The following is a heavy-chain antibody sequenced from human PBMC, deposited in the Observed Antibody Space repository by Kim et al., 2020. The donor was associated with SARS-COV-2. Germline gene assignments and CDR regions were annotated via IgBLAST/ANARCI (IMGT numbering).Heavy chain of an antibody. CDR2: IYYSGST. D-gene: IGHD4-17*01. Sequence: SETLSLTCTVSGGSISSSSYYWGWIRQPPGKGLEWIGSIYYSGSTYYNPSLKSRVTISVDTSKNQFSLKLSSVTAADTAVYYCARSEPGGDYRPYFDYWGQGTLVTVSS. CDR1: GGSISSSSYY. J-gene: IGHJ4*02. V-gene: IGHV4-39*01. CDR3: ARSEPGGDYRPYFDY.